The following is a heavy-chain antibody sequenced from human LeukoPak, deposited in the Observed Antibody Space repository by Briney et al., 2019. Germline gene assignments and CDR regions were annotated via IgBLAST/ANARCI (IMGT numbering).Heavy chain of an antibody. D-gene: IGHD3-3*02. Sequence: GGSLRLSCAASGFTFSSYAMSWVRQAPGKGLEWVSAISGSGGSTYYADSVKGRLTISRDNSKNTLYLQMNSLRAEDTAVYYCAKAASHAILGIGEYWGQGTLVTVSS. V-gene: IGHV3-23*01. CDR1: GFTFSSYA. J-gene: IGHJ4*02. CDR3: AKAASHAILGIGEY. CDR2: ISGSGGST.